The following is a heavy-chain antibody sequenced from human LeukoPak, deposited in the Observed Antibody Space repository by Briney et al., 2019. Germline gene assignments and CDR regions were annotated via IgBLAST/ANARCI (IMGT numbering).Heavy chain of an antibody. CDR3: ARHAYIQMGADY. V-gene: IGHV3-30*02. D-gene: IGHD5-24*01. Sequence: PGGSLRLSCAASGFTFESFGMHWVRQAPGKGLEWVAFIRYDGTTKYHADSVKGRFTISRDNSNNTLYLQMSGLRAEDTAVYYCARHAYIQMGADYWGQGTLVTVSS. J-gene: IGHJ4*02. CDR1: GFTFESFG. CDR2: IRYDGTTK.